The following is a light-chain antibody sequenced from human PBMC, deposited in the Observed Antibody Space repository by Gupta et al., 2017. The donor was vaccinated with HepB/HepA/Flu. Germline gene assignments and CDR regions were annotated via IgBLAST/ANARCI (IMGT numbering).Light chain of an antibody. CDR1: QNSDTY. CDR3: QQYRAFPT. CDR2: WAS. V-gene: IGKV1-5*03. Sequence: DIQMTQSPSTLSDYVGDTVTITCRASQNSDTYLAWYHQKPGKAPKLLIHWASYLQSRVSSRFSGSGSGTEFILTSSSVRTDDLGTYYCQQYRAFPTFGGGTRVEI. J-gene: IGKJ4*01.